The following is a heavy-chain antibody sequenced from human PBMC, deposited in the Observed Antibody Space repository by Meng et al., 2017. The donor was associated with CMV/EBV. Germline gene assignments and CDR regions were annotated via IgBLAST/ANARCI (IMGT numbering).Heavy chain of an antibody. V-gene: IGHV3-7*01. D-gene: IGHD2-2*01. Sequence: GGSLRLSCAASGFTFSSDWMSWVRQAPGKGLEWVANIKQDGSEKYYVDSVKGRFTISRDNAKNSLYLQMNSLRAEDTAVYYCARIVTQWRYCSSTSCYKSGYFDLWGRGTLVTVSS. CDR3: ARIVTQWRYCSSTSCYKSGYFDL. CDR1: GFTFSSDW. CDR2: IKQDGSEK. J-gene: IGHJ2*01.